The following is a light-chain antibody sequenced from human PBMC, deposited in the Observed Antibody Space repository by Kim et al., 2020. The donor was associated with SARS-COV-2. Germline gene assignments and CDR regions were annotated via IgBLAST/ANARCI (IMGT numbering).Light chain of an antibody. J-gene: IGLJ1*01. CDR1: SSDVGAYKY. CDR3: SSYARSSSYV. CDR2: DVS. V-gene: IGLV2-14*04. Sequence: GQSITISCTGTSSDVGAYKYVSWYQQHPGKAPELMIFDVSERPSGISNRFSGSKSSNTASLTISGLQAEDEADYYCSSYARSSSYVFGTGTKVTVL.